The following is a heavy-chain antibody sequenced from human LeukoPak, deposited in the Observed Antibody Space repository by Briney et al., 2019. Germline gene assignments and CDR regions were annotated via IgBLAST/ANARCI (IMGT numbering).Heavy chain of an antibody. D-gene: IGHD6-19*01. CDR3: ATVAGTSHY. J-gene: IGHJ4*02. V-gene: IGHV3-30*02. Sequence: PGRSLRLSCAASGFTFSSYGMHWVRQAPGKGLEWVAFIHYDGSNTHYIDSVKGRFTISRDNSRNTLYLQMNSLRPEDTAVYYCATVAGTSHYWGQGTLVTVSS. CDR1: GFTFSSYG. CDR2: IHYDGSNT.